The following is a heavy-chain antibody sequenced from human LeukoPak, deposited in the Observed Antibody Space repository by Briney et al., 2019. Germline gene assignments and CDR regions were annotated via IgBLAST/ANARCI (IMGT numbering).Heavy chain of an antibody. J-gene: IGHJ5*02. CDR3: ARDGEYYDFWSGYYAGVPNWFDP. CDR1: GYTFTSYY. CDR2: INPSRGST. Sequence: ASVKVSCKASGYTFTSYYMHWVRQAPGQGLEWMGIINPSRGSTSYAQKFQGRVTMTRDTSTSTVYMELSSLRSEDTAVYYCARDGEYYDFWSGYYAGVPNWFDPWGQGTLVTVSS. D-gene: IGHD3-3*01. V-gene: IGHV1-46*01.